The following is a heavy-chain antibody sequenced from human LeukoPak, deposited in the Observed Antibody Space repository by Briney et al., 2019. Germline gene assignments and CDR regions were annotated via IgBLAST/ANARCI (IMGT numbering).Heavy chain of an antibody. CDR1: GGSISSGDYY. CDR2: IYYSGST. Sequence: PQTLSLTCTVSGGSISSGDYYWSWIRQPPGKGLEWIGYIYYSGSTYYNPSLKSRVTISVDTSKNQFSLKLSSVTAADTAVYYCARVDIAMVTGFDYWGQGTLVTVSS. V-gene: IGHV4-30-4*01. CDR3: ARVDIAMVTGFDY. J-gene: IGHJ4*02. D-gene: IGHD5-18*01.